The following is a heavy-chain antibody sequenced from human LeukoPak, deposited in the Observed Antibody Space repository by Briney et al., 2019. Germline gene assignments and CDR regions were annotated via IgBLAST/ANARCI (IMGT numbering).Heavy chain of an antibody. CDR1: GFTFSSYW. V-gene: IGHV3-7*01. CDR3: ARSYDFWSGYYLTEDSYFDY. D-gene: IGHD3-3*01. Sequence: GGSLRLSCAASGFTFSSYWMSWVRQAPGKGLEWVANIKQDGSEKYYVDSVKGRFTISRDNAKNSLYLQMNSLRAEDTAVYYCARSYDFWSGYYLTEDSYFDYWGQGTLVTVSS. CDR2: IKQDGSEK. J-gene: IGHJ4*02.